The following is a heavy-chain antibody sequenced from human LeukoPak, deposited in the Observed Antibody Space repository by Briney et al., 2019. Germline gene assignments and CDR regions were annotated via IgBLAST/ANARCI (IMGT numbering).Heavy chain of an antibody. CDR2: ISSGSSTM. Sequence: PGGSLRLSCAASGFGFSSYSMNWVRQAPGKGLEWVSYISSGSSTMYYTDSVKGRFTISRDNAKNSLYLQMNSLRGEDTAVYYCAKGKEDSGYDSFDYWGQGTLVTVSS. CDR1: GFGFSSYS. D-gene: IGHD5-12*01. CDR3: AKGKEDSGYDSFDY. V-gene: IGHV3-48*04. J-gene: IGHJ4*02.